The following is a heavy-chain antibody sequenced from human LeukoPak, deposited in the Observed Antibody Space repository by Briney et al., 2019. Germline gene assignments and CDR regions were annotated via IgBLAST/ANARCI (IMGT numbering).Heavy chain of an antibody. D-gene: IGHD4-17*01. V-gene: IGHV3-72*01. CDR1: GFTFSDHY. J-gene: IGHJ6*03. CDR3: TRGASAVNTNYYYYMDV. CDR2: TRNKAKSYTT. Sequence: PGGSLRLSCAASGFTFSDHYMDWVRQAPGKGLEWVGRTRNKAKSYTTEYAASVKGRFTISRDDSRNSMSLQMNSLKIGDTAVYFCTRGASAVNTNYYYYMDVWGKGTTVTVSS.